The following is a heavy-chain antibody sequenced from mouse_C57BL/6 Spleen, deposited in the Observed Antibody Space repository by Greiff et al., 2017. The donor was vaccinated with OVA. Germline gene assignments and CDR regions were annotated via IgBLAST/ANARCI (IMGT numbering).Heavy chain of an antibody. D-gene: IGHD1-1*01. CDR3: ARGEDYYYGSSWFAY. J-gene: IGHJ3*01. Sequence: EVQVVESEGGLVQPGSSMKLSCTASGFTFSDYYMAWVRQVPEKGLEWVANINYDGSSTYYLDSLKSRFIISRDNAKNILYLQMSSLKSDDTATYYCARGEDYYYGSSWFAYWGQGTLVTVSA. V-gene: IGHV5-16*01. CDR2: INYDGSST. CDR1: GFTFSDYY.